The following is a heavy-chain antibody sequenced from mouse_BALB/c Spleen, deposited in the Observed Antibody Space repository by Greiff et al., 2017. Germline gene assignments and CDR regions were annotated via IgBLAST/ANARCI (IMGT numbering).Heavy chain of an antibody. CDR3: ARGDYLPGYYAMDY. J-gene: IGHJ4*01. CDR1: GYSFTGYY. Sequence: LVKTGASVKISCTASGYSFTGYYMHWVKQSPGKSLEWIGYISCYNGATSYNQKFKGKATFTVDTSSSTAYMQFNSLTSEDAAVYYCARGDYLPGYYAMDYWGQGTSVTVSS. CDR2: ISCYNGAT. V-gene: IGHV1S34*01. D-gene: IGHD2-4*01.